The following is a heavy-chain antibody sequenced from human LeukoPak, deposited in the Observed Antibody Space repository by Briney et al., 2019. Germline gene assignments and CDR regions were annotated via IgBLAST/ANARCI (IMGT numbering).Heavy chain of an antibody. CDR3: ARCEELLGLLP. CDR2: INHSGST. CDR1: GGSFSGYY. V-gene: IGHV4-34*01. J-gene: IGHJ4*02. Sequence: SETLSLTCAVYGGSFSGYYWSWIRQPPGKGLEWIGEINHSGSTNYNPSLKSRVTISVDTSKNQFSLKLSSVTAADTAVYYCARCEELLGLLPWGQGTLVTASS. D-gene: IGHD1-26*01.